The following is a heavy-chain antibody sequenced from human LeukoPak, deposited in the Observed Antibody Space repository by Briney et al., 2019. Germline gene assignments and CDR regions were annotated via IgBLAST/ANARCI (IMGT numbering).Heavy chain of an antibody. Sequence: ASVKVSCKASGYTFTSYGISWVRQAPGQGLEWMGWISAYNGNTNYAQKLQGRVTMTTDTSTSTAYMELRSLRSDDTAVYYCARDWGYCSSTSCYALGNNYYYGMDVWGQGTTVTVSS. V-gene: IGHV1-18*01. D-gene: IGHD2-2*01. CDR3: ARDWGYCSSTSCYALGNNYYYGMDV. CDR2: ISAYNGNT. CDR1: GYTFTSYG. J-gene: IGHJ6*02.